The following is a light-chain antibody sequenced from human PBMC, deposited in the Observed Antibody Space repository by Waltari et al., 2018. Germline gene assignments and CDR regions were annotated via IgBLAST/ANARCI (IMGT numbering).Light chain of an antibody. CDR2: GAS. Sequence: DIVLTQPPGTLSLSPGERATLSCRASQSVSSSYLAWYNQKPGQAPMLLIYGASCRAAGIPDRFSGSGSETDFTLTISRLEPEDFEVYYCQQYRSSITFGQGTRLEIK. V-gene: IGKV3-20*01. CDR1: QSVSSSY. J-gene: IGKJ5*01. CDR3: QQYRSSIT.